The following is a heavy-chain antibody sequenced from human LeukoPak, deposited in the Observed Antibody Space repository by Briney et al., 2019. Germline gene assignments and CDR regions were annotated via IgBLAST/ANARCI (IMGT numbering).Heavy chain of an antibody. Sequence: PGGSLRLSCAASGFTFSSFWMHWVRQAPGQGLVWVSRIQSDGSSTDYADSVKGRFTISRDNAKNTLYLQMNSLRAEDTAVYYCAKEYGYTYGEFDYWGQGTLVTVSS. CDR3: AKEYGYTYGEFDY. D-gene: IGHD5-18*01. CDR2: IQSDGSST. CDR1: GFTFSSFW. J-gene: IGHJ4*02. V-gene: IGHV3-74*01.